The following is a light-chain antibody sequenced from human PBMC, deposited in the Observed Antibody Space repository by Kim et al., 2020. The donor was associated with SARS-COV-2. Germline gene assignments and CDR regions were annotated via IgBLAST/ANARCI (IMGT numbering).Light chain of an antibody. Sequence: EIVMTQSPATLSVSPGERATLSCRASQSVSSNLAWYQQKPGQAPRLLIYGASTRATGIPARFSGSGSGTEFTLTISSLQSEDFAVYYWQQYNNWPPYTFGQGTKLGI. V-gene: IGKV3-15*01. CDR3: QQYNNWPPYT. CDR2: GAS. J-gene: IGKJ2*01. CDR1: QSVSSN.